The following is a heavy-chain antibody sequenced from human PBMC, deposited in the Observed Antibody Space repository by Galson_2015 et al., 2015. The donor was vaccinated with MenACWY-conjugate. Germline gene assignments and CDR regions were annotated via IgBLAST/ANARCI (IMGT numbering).Heavy chain of an antibody. J-gene: IGHJ4*02. CDR3: ARQSGAYSYGFLDY. D-gene: IGHD5-18*01. V-gene: IGHV4-59*08. Sequence: SETLSLTCTVSGGSISSSYWSWIRQPPGKGLEWIGYIYNTGITTYNPSLKNRVTISIDTSKDQFSLKMTSVTAADTAVYYCARQSGAYSYGFLDYWGQGTLVTV. CDR1: GGSISSSY. CDR2: IYNTGIT.